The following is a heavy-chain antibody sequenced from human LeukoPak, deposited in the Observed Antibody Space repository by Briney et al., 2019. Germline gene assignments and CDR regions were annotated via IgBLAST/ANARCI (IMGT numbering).Heavy chain of an antibody. CDR3: ARRRDSGSLQHFDY. CDR1: GFSFSSYS. V-gene: IGHV3-21*04. D-gene: IGHD1-26*01. CDR2: ISSSSNYI. Sequence: PGGSLRLSCAASGFSFSSYSMKWVRQAPGKGLEWVSSISSSSNYIYYADSVKGRFTISRDNSKNTLYLQMNSLRAEDTAVYYCARRRDSGSLQHFDYWGQGTLVTVSS. J-gene: IGHJ4*02.